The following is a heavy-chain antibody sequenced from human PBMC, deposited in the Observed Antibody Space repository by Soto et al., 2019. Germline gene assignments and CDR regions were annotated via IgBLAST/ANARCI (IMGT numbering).Heavy chain of an antibody. V-gene: IGHV4-31*03. CDR2: TYYRGST. J-gene: IGHJ5*02. CDR3: ARGFVAVAGMDWFDP. Sequence: QVHLQESGPGLVKPSQTLSLTCTVSGGSISSGGYYWSWIRQHPGKGLEWVGYTYYRGSTYYNPSLKSRDNISVDTSKNQFSLKLSAVTAADTAVYYCARGFVAVAGMDWFDPWGQGTLVTVSS. CDR1: GGSISSGGYY. D-gene: IGHD6-19*01.